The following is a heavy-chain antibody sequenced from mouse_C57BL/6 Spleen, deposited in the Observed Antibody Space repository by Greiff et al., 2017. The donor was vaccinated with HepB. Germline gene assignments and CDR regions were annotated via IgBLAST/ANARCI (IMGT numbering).Heavy chain of an antibody. V-gene: IGHV1-15*01. CDR2: IDPETGGT. CDR3: TRRGLPLAMDY. Sequence: QVQLQQSGAELVRPGASVTLSCKASGYTFTDYEMHWVKQTPVHGLEWIGAIDPETGGTAYNQKFKGKAILTADKSSSTAYMELRSLTSEDSAVYYCTRRGLPLAMDYWGQGTSVTVSS. J-gene: IGHJ4*01. D-gene: IGHD3-1*01. CDR1: GYTFTDYE.